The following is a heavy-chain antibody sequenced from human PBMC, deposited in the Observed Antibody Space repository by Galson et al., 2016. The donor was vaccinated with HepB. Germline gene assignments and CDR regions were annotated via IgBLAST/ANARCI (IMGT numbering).Heavy chain of an antibody. D-gene: IGHD3-22*01. CDR3: ARGRYDSSGFNYYYGMDV. CDR2: VNPSGGST. CDR1: GYSFTSYY. Sequence: SVKVSCKASGYSFTSYYMYWVRQAPGQGPEWMGIVNPSGGSTRYAQKFQGRVTMTRDTSTSTVYMELSGLRSEDTAVYYCARGRYDSSGFNYYYGMDVWGQGTTVTVSS. J-gene: IGHJ6*02. V-gene: IGHV1-46*01.